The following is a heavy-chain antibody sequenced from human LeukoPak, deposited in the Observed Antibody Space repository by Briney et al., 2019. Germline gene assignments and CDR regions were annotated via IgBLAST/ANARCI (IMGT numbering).Heavy chain of an antibody. J-gene: IGHJ3*02. CDR2: MYHTGSS. D-gene: IGHD1-26*01. Sequence: SETLSLTCTVSGGSVDTIDYYWSWIRQPPGKGLEWVGYMYHTGSSIYSPSLKSRLTISVDTSKNQFTLNLSSMTAADTAVYYCAGDQGGSAHRHAFDIWGQGTLVTVSS. CDR1: GGSVDTIDYY. V-gene: IGHV4-61*08. CDR3: AGDQGGSAHRHAFDI.